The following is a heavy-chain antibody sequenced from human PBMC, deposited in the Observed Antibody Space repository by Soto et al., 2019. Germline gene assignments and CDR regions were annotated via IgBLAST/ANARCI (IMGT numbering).Heavy chain of an antibody. Sequence: SETLSLTCTVSGDSVTSVSDYWSWIRQPPGKGLEWIGYIYHSGSTYYNPSLKSRVTISVDRSKNQFSLKLSSVTAADTAVYYCARGDTSQFDPWGQGTLVTVSS. V-gene: IGHV4-30-2*01. CDR2: IYHSGST. J-gene: IGHJ5*02. CDR1: GDSVTSVSDY. CDR3: ARGDTSQFDP. D-gene: IGHD3-22*01.